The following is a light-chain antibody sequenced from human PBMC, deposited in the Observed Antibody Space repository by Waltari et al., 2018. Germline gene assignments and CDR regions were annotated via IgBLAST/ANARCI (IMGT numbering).Light chain of an antibody. CDR2: DAS. CDR3: SSYTNSNTLV. J-gene: IGLJ2*01. Sequence: QSALTQPASVSGSPGQSHTISCTGTSSDVGGYNYISWYQQHPGKAPKLMISDASNRPAGCSDRFSGSKTGNPATFTIYGLQAEDEADYYCSSYTNSNTLVFGGGTTLTVL. V-gene: IGLV2-14*03. CDR1: SSDVGGYNY.